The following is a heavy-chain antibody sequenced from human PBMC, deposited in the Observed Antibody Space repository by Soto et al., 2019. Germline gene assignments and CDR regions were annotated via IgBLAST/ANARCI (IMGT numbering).Heavy chain of an antibody. J-gene: IGHJ5*02. CDR3: ASEDQTPAVAGIT. V-gene: IGHV5-51*01. CDR2: IYPGDSDT. Sequence: PGEPMKISSNGSGYIFTSYWIGWVSQMPGKGLEWMGIIYPGDSDTRYSPSFQGQVTISADKSISTAYLQWSSLKASDTAMYYCASEDQTPAVAGITWGQGTLVTVSS. CDR1: GYIFTSYW. D-gene: IGHD6-19*01.